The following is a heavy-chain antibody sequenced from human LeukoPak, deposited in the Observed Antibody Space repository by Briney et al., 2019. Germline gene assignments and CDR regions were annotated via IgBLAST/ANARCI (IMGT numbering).Heavy chain of an antibody. CDR1: GGSIISTNW. CDR3: ARDPDDSSGPFDY. D-gene: IGHD3-22*01. CDR2: IYHSGST. Sequence: SETLSLTCAVSGGSIISTNWWSWVRQPPGKGLEWIGEIYHSGSTNYNPSLKSRVTISVDNSKNQFSLKLSSVTAADTAVYYCARDPDDSSGPFDYWGQGTLVTVSS. V-gene: IGHV4-4*02. J-gene: IGHJ4*02.